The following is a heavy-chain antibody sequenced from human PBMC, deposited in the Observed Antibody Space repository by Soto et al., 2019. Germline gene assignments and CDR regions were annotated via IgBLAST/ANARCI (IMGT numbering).Heavy chain of an antibody. D-gene: IGHD6-13*01. CDR1: GFTFCSYA. J-gene: IGHJ4*02. V-gene: IGHV3-23*01. Sequence: GGSLNSSCETSGFTFCSYAMSSVRQAQGKGLEWVSAISGSGGSTYYADSVKGRFIISRDNSKNTLYLQMNSLRAEDTAVYYCAKLYSSSWYYFDYWGQGTLVIVSA. CDR3: AKLYSSSWYYFDY. CDR2: ISGSGGST.